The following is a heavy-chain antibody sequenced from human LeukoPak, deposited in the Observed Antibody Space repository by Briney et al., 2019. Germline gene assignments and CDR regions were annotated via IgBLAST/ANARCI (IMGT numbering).Heavy chain of an antibody. CDR3: ARGSVLGSSWYVWYFDL. D-gene: IGHD6-13*01. CDR1: GGSFSGYY. V-gene: IGHV4-34*01. J-gene: IGHJ2*01. Sequence: ASETLSLTCAVYGGSFSGYYWSWIRQPPGKGLEWIGEINHSGSTNYNPSLKSRVTISVDTSKNQFSLKLSSVTAADTAVYYCARGSVLGSSWYVWYFDLWGRGTLVTVSS. CDR2: INHSGST.